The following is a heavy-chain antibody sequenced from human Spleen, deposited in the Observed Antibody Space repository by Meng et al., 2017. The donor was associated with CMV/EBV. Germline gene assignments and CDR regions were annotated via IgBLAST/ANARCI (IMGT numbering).Heavy chain of an antibody. CDR3: ARVTNYYGPGSYNNWFDS. J-gene: IGHJ5*01. CDR1: RSACDY. CDR2: IHYSGST. V-gene: IGHV4-31*02. D-gene: IGHD3-10*01. Sequence: RSACDYWRWVRQHPGKGLECVGYIHYSGSTYYKPSVKGRITTSVDTSRNQFFLDLDSVTAADTAVYYCARVTNYYGPGSYNNWFDSWGQGTLVTVSS.